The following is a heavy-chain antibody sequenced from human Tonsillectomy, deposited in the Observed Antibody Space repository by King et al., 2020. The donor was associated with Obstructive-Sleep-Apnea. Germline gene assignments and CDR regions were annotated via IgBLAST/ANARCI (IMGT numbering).Heavy chain of an antibody. Sequence: QLQESGPGLVKPSQTLSLTCTVSGGSISSGGYYWSWIRQHPGKGLEWIGYIYYSGSTYYNPSLKSRVTISVDTSKNQFSLKLSSVTAADTAVYYCARDLGYCSGGSGYSWVGGMDVWGQGTTVTVSS. D-gene: IGHD2-15*01. CDR3: ARDLGYCSGGSGYSWVGGMDV. J-gene: IGHJ6*02. CDR1: GGSISSGGYY. V-gene: IGHV4-31*03. CDR2: IYYSGST.